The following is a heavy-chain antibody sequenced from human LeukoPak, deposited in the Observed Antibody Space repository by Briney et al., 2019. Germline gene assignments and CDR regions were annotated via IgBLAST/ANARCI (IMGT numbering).Heavy chain of an antibody. Sequence: PSEVLSVTSAVYCGSFSGYIWRLRRQPPGKGLGWVGEIHHIGSTNYNPSVKSRVTISVDTSKNQFSLKLTCVTAADTTVYYCARVSSSWYQDWYFDLWGRGTLVTVSS. J-gene: IGHJ2*01. V-gene: IGHV4-34*01. CDR3: ARVSSSWYQDWYFDL. CDR1: CGSFSGYI. D-gene: IGHD6-13*01. CDR2: IHHIGST.